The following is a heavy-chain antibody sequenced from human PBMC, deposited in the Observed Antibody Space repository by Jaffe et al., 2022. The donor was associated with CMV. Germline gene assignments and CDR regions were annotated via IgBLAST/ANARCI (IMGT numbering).Heavy chain of an antibody. D-gene: IGHD1-1*01. CDR2: IYYSGGT. Sequence: QVQLQESGPGLVKPSQTLSLTCTVSGGSISSGGHYWSWIRQHPGKGLEWIGYIYYSGGTYYNPSLKSRLTISVDTSKNQFSLNLSSVTAADTAVYYCASGPTWTHFEYWGQGTLVTVSS. V-gene: IGHV4-31*03. J-gene: IGHJ4*02. CDR3: ASGPTWTHFEY. CDR1: GGSISSGGHY.